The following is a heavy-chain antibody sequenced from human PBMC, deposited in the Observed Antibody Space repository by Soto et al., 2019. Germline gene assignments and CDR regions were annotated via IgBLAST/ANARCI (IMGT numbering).Heavy chain of an antibody. D-gene: IGHD1-26*01. J-gene: IGHJ4*02. CDR1: GYTLTSYG. Sequence: APVKVSCKASGYTLTSYGISWARQAPGQGLEWMGWISAYNGNTNYAQKLQGRVTMTTDTSTSTAYMELRSLRSDDTAVYYCARASGSYGNFDYWGQGTLVTVSS. V-gene: IGHV1-18*04. CDR3: ARASGSYGNFDY. CDR2: ISAYNGNT.